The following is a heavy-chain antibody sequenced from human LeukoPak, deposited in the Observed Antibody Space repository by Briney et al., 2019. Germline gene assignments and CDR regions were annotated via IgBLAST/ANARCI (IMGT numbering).Heavy chain of an antibody. CDR3: ASLAGLLFHDYVWGSYRYMERGFDH. Sequence: SETLSLTCTVSGYSISSGYYWGWIRQPPGKGLEWIGNIYHTGSTYYNPSLKSRVTISVDTSKNQFSLKLSSVTAADTAVHYCASLAGLLFHDYVWGSYRYMERGFDHWGQGSLVSVYS. V-gene: IGHV4-38-2*02. CDR2: IYHTGST. D-gene: IGHD3-16*02. CDR1: GYSISSGYY. J-gene: IGHJ4*02.